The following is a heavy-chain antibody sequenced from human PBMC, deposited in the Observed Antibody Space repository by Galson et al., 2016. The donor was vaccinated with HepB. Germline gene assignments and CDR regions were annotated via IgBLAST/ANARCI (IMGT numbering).Heavy chain of an antibody. V-gene: IGHV4-39*02. Sequence: SETLSLTCTVSGGSIGSTDYYWGWIRQPPGKGLEWIGSFYYSGSTYYNPSLRSRVTISVDTSKNHFSLKLSSVTAADTAVYYCARGPNSRPNFDYWGQGTLVTVSS. CDR1: GGSIGSTDYY. J-gene: IGHJ4*02. CDR2: FYYSGST. D-gene: IGHD2/OR15-2a*01. CDR3: ARGPNSRPNFDY.